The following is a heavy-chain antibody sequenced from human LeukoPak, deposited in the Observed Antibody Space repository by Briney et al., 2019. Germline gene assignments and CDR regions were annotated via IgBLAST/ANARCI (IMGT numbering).Heavy chain of an antibody. CDR3: ARGGSTGTNLNWVDP. D-gene: IGHD1-1*01. CDR1: GDSISSYY. Sequence: PSETLSLTCTVSGDSISSYYWSWIRQPPGKGLEWIGYIYYSGSTNYNPSLKSRVTISVDTYKNQFSLKLSSVTAADTAVYYCARGGSTGTNLNWVDPWGQGTLVTVSS. J-gene: IGHJ5*02. V-gene: IGHV4-59*01. CDR2: IYYSGST.